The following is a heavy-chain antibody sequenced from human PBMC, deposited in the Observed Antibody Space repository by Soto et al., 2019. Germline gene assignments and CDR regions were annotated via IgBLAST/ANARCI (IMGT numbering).Heavy chain of an antibody. Sequence: QVQLVQSGAEVKKPGSSVKVSCKASGGTFSSYAISWVRQAPGQGLEWMGGIIPIFGTANYAQKFQGRVTITADESTSTAYMELSSLRSEDTAVYYCAGYRVYHDREYYYYGMDVWGQGTTVTVSS. CDR2: IIPIFGTA. CDR3: AGYRVYHDREYYYYGMDV. D-gene: IGHD6-13*01. J-gene: IGHJ6*02. CDR1: GGTFSSYA. V-gene: IGHV1-69*01.